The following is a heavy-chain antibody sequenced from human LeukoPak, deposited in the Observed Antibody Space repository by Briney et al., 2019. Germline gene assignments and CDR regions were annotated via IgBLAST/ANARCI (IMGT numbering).Heavy chain of an antibody. Sequence: GGSLRLSCAASGFTFSSYAMHWVRQAPGKGLEWVAVISYDGSNKYYADSVKGRFTISRDNSKNTLYQQMNSLRAEDTAVYYCAKVQLLWFGELHGGEFDYWGQGTLVTVSS. J-gene: IGHJ4*02. CDR3: AKVQLLWFGELHGGEFDY. V-gene: IGHV3-30-3*01. CDR2: ISYDGSNK. CDR1: GFTFSSYA. D-gene: IGHD3-10*01.